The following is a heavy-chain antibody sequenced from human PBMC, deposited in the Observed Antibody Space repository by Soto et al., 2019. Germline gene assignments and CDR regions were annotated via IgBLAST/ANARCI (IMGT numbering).Heavy chain of an antibody. CDR2: IWYDGSNK. CDR1: GFTFSSYG. D-gene: IGHD6-19*01. J-gene: IGHJ4*02. V-gene: IGHV3-33*03. CDR3: AKDINIAVAGIFNY. Sequence: PGGSLRLSCAASGFTFSSYGMHWVRQAPGKGLEWVAVIWYDGSNKYYADSVKGRFTISRDNAKNSLYLQMNSLRAEDTALYYCAKDINIAVAGIFNYWGQGTLVTVSS.